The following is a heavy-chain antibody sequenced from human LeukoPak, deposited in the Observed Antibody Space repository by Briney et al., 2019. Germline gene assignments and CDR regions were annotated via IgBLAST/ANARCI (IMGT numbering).Heavy chain of an antibody. CDR2: IYYSGST. CDR1: GGSISSYY. CDR3: AGSSTGGYYYMDV. Sequence: PSETLPLTCTVSGGSISSYYWSWIRQPPGKGLEWIGYIYYSGSTNYNPSLKSRVTISVDTSKNQFSLKLSSVTAADTAVYYCAGSSTGGYYYMDVWGKGTTVTVSS. D-gene: IGHD2-2*01. V-gene: IGHV4-59*01. J-gene: IGHJ6*03.